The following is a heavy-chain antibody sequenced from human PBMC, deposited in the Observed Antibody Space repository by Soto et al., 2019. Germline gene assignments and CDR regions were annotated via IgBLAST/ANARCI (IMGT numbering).Heavy chain of an antibody. D-gene: IGHD5-12*01. CDR2: INPNSGGT. CDR3: AKDKVDIGATIRATGGMDV. Sequence: GASMKVSCKASGYTFTGYYMHWVRKAPGQGLEWKGWINPNSGGTNYAQKVQGWVTMTRDTSISTAYMELSRLRSDDTAVYYCAKDKVDIGATIRATGGMDVWGKGTTVNVS. V-gene: IGHV1-2*04. J-gene: IGHJ6*04. CDR1: GYTFTGYY.